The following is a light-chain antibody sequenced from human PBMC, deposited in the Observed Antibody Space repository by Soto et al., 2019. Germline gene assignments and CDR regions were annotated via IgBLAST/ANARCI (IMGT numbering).Light chain of an antibody. CDR2: EVS. V-gene: IGLV2-14*01. J-gene: IGLJ1*01. CDR3: SSYTSSSTLYV. Sequence: QSVLTQPASVSGSPGQSITISCTGTSSDVGGYNYVSWYQQHPGKAPKLMIYEVSNRPSGVSNRFSGSKSGNTASLTISGLQAEDAVDYYCSSYTSSSTLYVFGTGTKVTVL. CDR1: SSDVGGYNY.